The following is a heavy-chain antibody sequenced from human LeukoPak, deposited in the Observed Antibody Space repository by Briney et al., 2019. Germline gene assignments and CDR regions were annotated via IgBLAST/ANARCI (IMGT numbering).Heavy chain of an antibody. CDR3: VRQRRYCSGDSCYQRTFDY. CDR2: ISYDGSNK. D-gene: IGHD2-15*01. J-gene: IGHJ4*02. CDR1: GFTSSSYG. Sequence: GGSLRLSCAASGFTSSSYGMHWVRQAPGKGLEWVAVISYDGSNKYYADSVKGRFTISRDNSKNTLYLQMNSLRAEDTAVYYCVRQRRYCSGDSCYQRTFDYWGQGTLVTVSS. V-gene: IGHV3-30*03.